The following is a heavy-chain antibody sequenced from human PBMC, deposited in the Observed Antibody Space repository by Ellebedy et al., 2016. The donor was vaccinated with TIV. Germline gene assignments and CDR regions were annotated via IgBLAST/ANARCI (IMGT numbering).Heavy chain of an antibody. J-gene: IGHJ4*02. D-gene: IGHD3-22*01. V-gene: IGHV3-11*06. CDR2: ISNSSDSK. CDR3: ARAPCHTIICYLQYYFDY. Sequence: GESLKISXAASGFIFSDYYMSWIRQAPGKGLEWISYISNSSDSKNYADSVKGRFSISRDNAKNSLFLQMNSLTAEDTAVYYCARAPCHTIICYLQYYFDYWGQGTLVTVSS. CDR1: GFIFSDYY.